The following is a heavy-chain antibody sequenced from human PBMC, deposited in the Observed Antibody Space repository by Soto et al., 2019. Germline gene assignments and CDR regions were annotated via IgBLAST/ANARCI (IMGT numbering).Heavy chain of an antibody. D-gene: IGHD2-2*01. J-gene: IGHJ4*02. CDR1: GFTFSSYA. CDR3: AKSGPGYCTSASCPIDY. CDR2: ITGSGGTT. Sequence: EVQLLESGGGLVQPGGSLRLSCAASGFTFSSYAMTWVRQAPGKGLEWVSTITGSGGTTYYADSVKGRITISRDRSKNTLYLQMSSLRAEDTAVYYCAKSGPGYCTSASCPIDYWGQGTLVTVSA. V-gene: IGHV3-23*01.